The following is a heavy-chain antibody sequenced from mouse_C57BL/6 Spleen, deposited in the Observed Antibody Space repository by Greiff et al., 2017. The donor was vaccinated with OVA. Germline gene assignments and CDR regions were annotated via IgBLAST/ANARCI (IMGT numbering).Heavy chain of an antibody. D-gene: IGHD2-4*01. Sequence: EVKLVESGGGLVQPGGSLSLSCAASGFTFTDYFMSWVRQPPGKALEWLGFIRNKANGYTTEYSASEKGRFTISRDKSQSILYLRMNALRAEDMATYYSARLYDYYFVYWGQGTTLTVSS. CDR2: IRNKANGYTT. CDR3: ARLYDYYFVY. CDR1: GFTFTDYF. J-gene: IGHJ2*01. V-gene: IGHV7-3*01.